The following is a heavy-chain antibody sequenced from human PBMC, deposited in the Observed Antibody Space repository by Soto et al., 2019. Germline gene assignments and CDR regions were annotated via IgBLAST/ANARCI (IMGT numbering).Heavy chain of an antibody. CDR2: NSSSSSYI. J-gene: IGHJ6*02. D-gene: IGHD6-6*01. V-gene: IGHV3-21*01. Sequence: EVQLVESGGGLVKPGGSLRLSCAASGFTFSSYSMNWVRQAPGKGLEWVSSNSSSSSYIYYADSVKGRFTISRDNAQNSLYLQMNSLRAEDTAVYYCARDMYSSSFYGMDVWGQGTTVTVSS. CDR1: GFTFSSYS. CDR3: ARDMYSSSFYGMDV.